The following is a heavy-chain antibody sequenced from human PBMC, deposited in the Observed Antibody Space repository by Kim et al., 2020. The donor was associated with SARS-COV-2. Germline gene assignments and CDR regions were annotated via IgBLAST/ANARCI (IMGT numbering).Heavy chain of an antibody. CDR1: GGSISSGGYY. Sequence: SETLSLTCTVSGGSISSGGYYWSWIRQHPGKGLEWIGYIYYSGRTYYNPSLKSRVTISVDTSKNQFSLKLSSVTAADTAVSYCARRLSNTSGWGSHYCDLWGQGTLVTVSS. D-gene: IGHD3-10*01. J-gene: IGHJ4*02. CDR3: ARRLSNTSGWGSHYCDL. V-gene: IGHV4-31*03. CDR2: IYYSGRT.